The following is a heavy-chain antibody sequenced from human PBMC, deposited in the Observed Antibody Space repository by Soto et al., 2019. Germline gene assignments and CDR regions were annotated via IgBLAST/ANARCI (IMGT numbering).Heavy chain of an antibody. Sequence: GGSLRLSCAASGFIFSGYGMHWVRQAPGKGLEWVAVISYDGSNKYYADSAKGRFTISRDNSKKTLFLQMSSLRAEDTAVYYCAKDLDCSSTNCPYGMDVWGQGTTVTVS. CDR2: ISYDGSNK. V-gene: IGHV3-30*18. CDR3: AKDLDCSSTNCPYGMDV. D-gene: IGHD2-2*01. CDR1: GFIFSGYG. J-gene: IGHJ6*02.